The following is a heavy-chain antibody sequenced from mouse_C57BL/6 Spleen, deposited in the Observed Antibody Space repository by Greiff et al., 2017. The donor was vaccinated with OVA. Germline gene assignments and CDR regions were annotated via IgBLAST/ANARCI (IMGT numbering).Heavy chain of an antibody. CDR1: GYTFTDYY. CDR2: IYPGSGST. D-gene: IGHD1-1*01. J-gene: IGHJ4*01. Sequence: QVQLKESGAELVRPGASVKLSCKASGYTFTDYYINWVKQRPGQGLEWIARIYPGSGSTYYNEKFKGKATLTAEKSSSTAYMQLSSLTSEDSAVYFCAKDFHYCDSSYIYYAMDYWGQGTSVTVSS. V-gene: IGHV1-76*01. CDR3: AKDFHYCDSSYIYYAMDY.